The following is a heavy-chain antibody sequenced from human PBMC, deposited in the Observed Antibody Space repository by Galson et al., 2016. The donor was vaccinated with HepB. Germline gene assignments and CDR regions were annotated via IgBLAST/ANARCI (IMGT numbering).Heavy chain of an antibody. V-gene: IGHV4-39*07. Sequence: SETLSLTCAVSGGSVSSSAFFWGWIRQPPGKGLEWIGTIFYDGTTYYSPSLKRRVTISVDTSKNQFSLKLSSLTAADTAVYFCARKIYYFDYWSQGSLVTVSS. CDR3: ARKIYYFDY. CDR2: IFYDGTT. J-gene: IGHJ4*02. CDR1: GGSVSSSAFF. D-gene: IGHD3-3*01.